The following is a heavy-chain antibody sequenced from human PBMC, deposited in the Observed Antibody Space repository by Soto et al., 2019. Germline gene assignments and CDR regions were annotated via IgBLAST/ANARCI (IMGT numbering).Heavy chain of an antibody. D-gene: IGHD6-13*01. CDR1: GFTFSSYA. V-gene: IGHV3-23*01. CDR3: AKAPVYSSTGHFDY. Sequence: GGSLRLSCAASGFTFSSYAMSWVRQAPGKGLEWVSAISGSGGSTYYADSVKGRFTISRNNSKNTLYLQMNSLRAEDTAVYYCAKAPVYSSTGHFDYWGQGTLVTVSS. J-gene: IGHJ4*02. CDR2: ISGSGGST.